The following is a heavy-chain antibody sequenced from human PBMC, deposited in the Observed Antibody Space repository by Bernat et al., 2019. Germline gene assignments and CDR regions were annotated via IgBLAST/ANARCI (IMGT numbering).Heavy chain of an antibody. CDR2: ISGSGSTI. D-gene: IGHD4-11*01. CDR3: ARTVTTGSYYYYYMDV. J-gene: IGHJ6*03. Sequence: EVQLVESGGGLVQPGGSLRLSCAASGFTFSNYEMNWVRQAPGKGLEWVSYISGSGSTIYYADSVKGRFTISRDNAKNSLYLQMNSLRAEETAVYYCARTVTTGSYYYYYMDVWGKGTTVTVSS. CDR1: GFTFSNYE. V-gene: IGHV3-48*03.